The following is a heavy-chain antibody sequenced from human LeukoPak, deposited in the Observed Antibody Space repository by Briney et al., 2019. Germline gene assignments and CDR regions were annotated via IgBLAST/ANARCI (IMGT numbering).Heavy chain of an antibody. D-gene: IGHD2-2*02. CDR2: IYTSGST. Sequence: PSETLSLTCTVSGGSISSGSYYWSWIRQPAGKGLEWIGRIYTSGSTNYNPSLKSRVTISVDTSKNQFSLKLSSVTAADTAVYYCARDTGRCCSSTSCYTGQSLMDVWGKGTTVTVSS. J-gene: IGHJ6*04. CDR1: GGSISSGSYY. CDR3: ARDTGRCCSSTSCYTGQSLMDV. V-gene: IGHV4-61*02.